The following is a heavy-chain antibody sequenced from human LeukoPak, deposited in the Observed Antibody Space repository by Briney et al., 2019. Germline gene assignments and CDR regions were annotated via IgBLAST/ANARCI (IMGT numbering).Heavy chain of an antibody. J-gene: IGHJ6*04. D-gene: IGHD3-10*02. Sequence: GGSLRLSCAASGFTFSSYEMNWVRQAPGKGLEWVSYISSSGSTIYYADSVKGRFTISRDNAKNSLYLQMNSLRGEDTAVYYCAELGITMIGGVWGKGTTVTISS. V-gene: IGHV3-48*03. CDR3: AELGITMIGGV. CDR2: ISSSGSTI. CDR1: GFTFSSYE.